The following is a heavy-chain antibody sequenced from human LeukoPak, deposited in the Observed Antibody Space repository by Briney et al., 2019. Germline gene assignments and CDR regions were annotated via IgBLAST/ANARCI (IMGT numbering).Heavy chain of an antibody. J-gene: IGHJ4*02. CDR1: GFTFSSYA. Sequence: GGSLRLSCAASGFTFSSYAMSWVRQAPGKGLEWVSAISGSGGSTYYADSVKGRFTISRDNAKNSLYLQMNSLRAEDTAVYYCAVGYSSGWTFDYWGQGTLVTVSS. D-gene: IGHD6-19*01. V-gene: IGHV3-23*01. CDR3: AVGYSSGWTFDY. CDR2: ISGSGGST.